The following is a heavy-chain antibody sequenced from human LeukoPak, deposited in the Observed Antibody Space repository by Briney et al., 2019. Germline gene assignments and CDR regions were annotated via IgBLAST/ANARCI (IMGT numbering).Heavy chain of an antibody. CDR3: ARDGGSSGYYREYFDY. CDR2: INPSGGST. Sequence: ASVKISCRVSGYTFTSYYMHWVRQAPGQGLEWMGIINPSGGSTSYAQKFQGRVTMTRDTSTSTVYMELSSLRSEDTAVYYCARDGGSSGYYREYFDYWGQGTLVTVSS. V-gene: IGHV1-46*03. CDR1: GYTFTSYY. J-gene: IGHJ4*02. D-gene: IGHD3-22*01.